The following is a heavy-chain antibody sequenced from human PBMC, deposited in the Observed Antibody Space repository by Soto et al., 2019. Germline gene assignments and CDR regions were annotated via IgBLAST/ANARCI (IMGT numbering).Heavy chain of an antibody. J-gene: IGHJ4*02. D-gene: IGHD5-12*01. Sequence: GGSLRLSCAASGFTFSSYGMHWVRQAPGKGLEWVAVIWYDGSNKYYADSVKGRFTISRDNSKNTLYLQMNSLRAEDTAVYYCARARDIVATPTGDYWGQGTLVTVSS. CDR1: GFTFSSYG. CDR3: ARARDIVATPTGDY. CDR2: IWYDGSNK. V-gene: IGHV3-33*01.